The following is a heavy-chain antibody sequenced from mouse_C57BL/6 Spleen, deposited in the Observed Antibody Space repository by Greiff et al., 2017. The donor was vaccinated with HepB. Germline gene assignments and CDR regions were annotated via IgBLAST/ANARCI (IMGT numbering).Heavy chain of an antibody. D-gene: IGHD2-4*01. CDR1: GYTFTSYW. V-gene: IGHV1-50*01. CDR3: ARSLDYSYYFDY. J-gene: IGHJ2*01. Sequence: VQLQQPGAELVKPGASVKLSCKASGYTFTSYWMQWVKQRPGQGLEWIGEIDPSDSYTNYNQKFKGKATLTVDTSSSTAYMQLSSLTSEDSAVYYCARSLDYSYYFDYWGQGTTLTVSS. CDR2: IDPSDSYT.